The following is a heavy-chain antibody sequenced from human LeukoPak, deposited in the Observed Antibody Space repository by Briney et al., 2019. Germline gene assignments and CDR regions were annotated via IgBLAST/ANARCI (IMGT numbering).Heavy chain of an antibody. Sequence: SETLSLTCTVAGGSISSSSYYWGWIRQPPGKGLEWIGSIYYSRSTYYNPSLKSRVTISVDTSKNPCSLKLSSVIAADTGVYYCASGDVEMATTSFVFWCQGTLVTVYS. D-gene: IGHD5-24*01. CDR1: GGSISSSSYY. CDR3: ASGDVEMATTSFVF. J-gene: IGHJ4*02. V-gene: IGHV4-39*07. CDR2: IYYSRST.